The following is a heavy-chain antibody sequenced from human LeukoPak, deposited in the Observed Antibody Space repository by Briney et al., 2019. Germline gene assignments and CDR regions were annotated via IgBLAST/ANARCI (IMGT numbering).Heavy chain of an antibody. CDR2: ISAYNGNT. V-gene: IGHV1-18*01. D-gene: IGHD6-6*01. Sequence: GASVKVSCKASGYTFTTYGLNWVRLAPGLGLEWMGWISAYNGNTKDAEKFQDRVTMTTDTSTSTAYMELRNLRSDDTAVYYRARDTIAARPGWFDHWGQGTLVTVSS. CDR3: ARDTIAARPGWFDH. CDR1: GYTFTTYG. J-gene: IGHJ5*02.